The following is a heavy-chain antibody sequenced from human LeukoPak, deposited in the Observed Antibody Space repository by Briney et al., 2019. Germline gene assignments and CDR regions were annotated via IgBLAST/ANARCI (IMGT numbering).Heavy chain of an antibody. V-gene: IGHV4-39*07. CDR2: IYYSGTT. CDR3: ARGTDGYPPVDY. Sequence: PSETLSLTCTVSGGSISGSSYYWGWIRQPPGKGLEWIGSIYYSGTTNYNPSLKSRVTISVDTSKNQFSLKLSSVTAADTAVYYCARGTDGYPPVDYWGQGTLVTVSS. J-gene: IGHJ4*02. CDR1: GGSISGSSYY. D-gene: IGHD5-24*01.